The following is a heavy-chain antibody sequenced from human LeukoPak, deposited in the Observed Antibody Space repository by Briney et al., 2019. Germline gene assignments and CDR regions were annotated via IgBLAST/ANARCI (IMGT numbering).Heavy chain of an antibody. CDR3: ARDLESLSTPSACYFDY. CDR1: GFTLSPYS. J-gene: IGHJ4*02. D-gene: IGHD6-13*01. V-gene: IGHV3-21*01. Sequence: GGSLRLSCTASGFTLSPYSMNWVRQAPGKGLEWVSSISGTSNYIYYADSVKGRFTISRDNAKNSLYLQMDSLRAEDTAVYYCARDLESLSTPSACYFDYWGREYWSQSPQ. CDR2: ISGTSNYI.